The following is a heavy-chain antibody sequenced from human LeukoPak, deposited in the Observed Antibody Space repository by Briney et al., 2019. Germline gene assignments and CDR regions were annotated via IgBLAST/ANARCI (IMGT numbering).Heavy chain of an antibody. CDR2: INPSGGST. V-gene: IGHV1-46*03. CDR1: GYTFTSYY. Sequence: ASVKVSCKACGYTFTSYYMHWVRQAPGQGLEWMGIINPSGGSTSYAQKFQGRVTMTRDTSTSTVYMELSSLRSEDTAVYYCARANRGTGTLRDYYYYMDVWGKGTTVTVSS. D-gene: IGHD1-7*01. J-gene: IGHJ6*03. CDR3: ARANRGTGTLRDYYYYMDV.